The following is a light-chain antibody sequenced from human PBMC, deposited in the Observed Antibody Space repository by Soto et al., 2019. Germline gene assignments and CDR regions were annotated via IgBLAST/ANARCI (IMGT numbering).Light chain of an antibody. Sequence: AIQMTQSPSSLSASVGDRVTITCRASQAIRSDLDWYQQKPGRAPKLLIYGASSLQSGVPSRFSGSGTGTDFTLTISSLQPEDFATYYCLQDYTYPRTFGQGTKVEIK. CDR2: GAS. CDR1: QAIRSD. CDR3: LQDYTYPRT. V-gene: IGKV1-6*01. J-gene: IGKJ1*01.